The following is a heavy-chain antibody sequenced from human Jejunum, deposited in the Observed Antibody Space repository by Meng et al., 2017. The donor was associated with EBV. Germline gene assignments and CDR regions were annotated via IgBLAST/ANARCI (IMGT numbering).Heavy chain of an antibody. CDR2: IYHSGIV. CDR3: SHYIWGSYPAGAY. CDR1: GGPISIKTW. D-gene: IGHD3-16*02. V-gene: IGHV4-4*02. J-gene: IGHJ4*02. Sequence: LQSAGPAMLQPSGTCPLPCVFPGGPISIKTWWSWVRQPPGKGLEWIGEIYHSGIVNYNPSLKSRVTISVDKSKNQFSLRLTSVTAADTAVYYCSHYIWGSYPAGAYWGQGTLVTVSS.